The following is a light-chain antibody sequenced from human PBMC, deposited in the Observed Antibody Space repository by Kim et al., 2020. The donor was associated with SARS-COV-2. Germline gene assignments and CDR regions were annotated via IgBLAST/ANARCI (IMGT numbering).Light chain of an antibody. Sequence: SASVGDRVIITCRASQTIDTWLAWYQVKTGKAPKLLIEKAFNLETGVPPRFSGSGSGTEFTLTITGLQPDDFAMYYCQQYHGFPYTFGQGTKLEI. CDR1: QTIDTW. J-gene: IGKJ2*01. CDR3: QQYHGFPYT. V-gene: IGKV1-5*03. CDR2: KAF.